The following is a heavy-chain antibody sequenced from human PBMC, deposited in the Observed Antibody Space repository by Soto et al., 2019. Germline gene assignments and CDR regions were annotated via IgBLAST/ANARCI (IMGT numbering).Heavy chain of an antibody. Sequence: SGSLPLTCSECGGYIRNYYWSWIRQPPGKGLDGMGYIYYHGNTNYNPSLKSRVTMSVDTSRNQISLKLTTVTAADTAVYYGTRANCYSAYWCQGTLVTVSS. CDR3: TRANCYSAY. CDR1: GGYIRNYY. CDR2: IYYHGNT. D-gene: IGHD7-27*01. V-gene: IGHV4-59*01. J-gene: IGHJ4*02.